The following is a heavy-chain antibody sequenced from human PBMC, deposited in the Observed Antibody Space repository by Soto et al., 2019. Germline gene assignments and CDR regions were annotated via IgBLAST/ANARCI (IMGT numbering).Heavy chain of an antibody. D-gene: IGHD5-18*01. CDR2: MNPGSGDT. CDR1: GYTFTNND. CDR3: ARMESFGSLNWFDP. Sequence: ASVKVSCKASGYTFTNNDVSGVRQATGQGLEWMGWMNPGSGDTGYAQKFQGRVTMTRDISIATAYMELNSLTSEDTAIYYCARMESFGSLNWFDPWGQGTLVTVSS. V-gene: IGHV1-8*02. J-gene: IGHJ5*02.